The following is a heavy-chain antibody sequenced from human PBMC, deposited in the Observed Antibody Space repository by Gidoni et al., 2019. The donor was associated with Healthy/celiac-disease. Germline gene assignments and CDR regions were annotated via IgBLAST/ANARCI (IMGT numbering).Heavy chain of an antibody. CDR1: GGSISSGSYY. CDR3: ARDNDSSLSP. CDR2: IYTSGST. Sequence: QVQLQESGPGLVKPSQTLSLTCMVSGGSISSGSYYWSWIRQPAGKGLEWIGRIYTSGSTNYNPSLKSRVTISVDTSKNQFSLKLNSVTATDTAVYYCARDNDSSLSPWGQGTMVTVSS. V-gene: IGHV4-61*02. D-gene: IGHD3-22*01. J-gene: IGHJ3*01.